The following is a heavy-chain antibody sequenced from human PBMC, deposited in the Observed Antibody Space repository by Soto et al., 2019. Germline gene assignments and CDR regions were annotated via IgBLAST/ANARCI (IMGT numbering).Heavy chain of an antibody. Sequence: ASVKVSCKASGYTFTSYDINWVRQATGQGLEWMGWMNPNSGNTGYAQKFQGRVTMTGNTSISTAYMELSSLRSEDTAVYYCARGPPGRGYCSGGSCYSFGVWFEPWGQGTLVTVSS. J-gene: IGHJ5*02. CDR2: MNPNSGNT. D-gene: IGHD2-15*01. CDR1: GYTFTSYD. CDR3: ARGPPGRGYCSGGSCYSFGVWFEP. V-gene: IGHV1-8*01.